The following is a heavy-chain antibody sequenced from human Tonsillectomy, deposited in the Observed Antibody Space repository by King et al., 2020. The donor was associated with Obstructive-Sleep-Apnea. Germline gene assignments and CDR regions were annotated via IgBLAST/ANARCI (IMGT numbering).Heavy chain of an antibody. CDR1: GGSISSYY. D-gene: IGHD1-26*01. J-gene: IGHJ6*02. V-gene: IGHV4-4*07. CDR3: ARVGETTYYYYGMDV. CDR2: IYTSGST. Sequence: QLQESGPGLVKSSETLSLTCTVSGGSISSYYWSWIRQPAGKGLEWIGRIYTSGSTNYNPSLKSRVTMSVDTSKNQSSLKLSSVTAADTAVYYCARVGETTYYYYGMDVWGQGTTVTVSS.